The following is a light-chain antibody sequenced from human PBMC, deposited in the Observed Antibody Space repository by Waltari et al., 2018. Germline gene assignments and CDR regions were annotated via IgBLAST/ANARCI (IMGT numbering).Light chain of an antibody. V-gene: IGLV1-44*01. J-gene: IGLJ3*02. CDR1: TSHIGGNA. Sequence: QSVLTQPPSASGTPGQRVSVPCHGSTSHIGGNAVTWFHKLPGTAPKLLIYGFNQRPSGVPDRFSGAKSGTSASLAISGLQSEDEGVYYCAVWDDRLNGWVFGGGTRLTVL. CDR2: GFN. CDR3: AVWDDRLNGWV.